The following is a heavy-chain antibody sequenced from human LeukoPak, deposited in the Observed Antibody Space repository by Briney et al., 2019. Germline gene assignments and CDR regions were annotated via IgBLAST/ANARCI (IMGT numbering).Heavy chain of an antibody. D-gene: IGHD2-8*01. J-gene: IGHJ4*02. V-gene: IGHV1-3*01. CDR2: INAGNGNT. CDR1: GYTFTSYA. Sequence: ASVNVSCKASGYTFTSYAMHWVRQAPGQRLEWMGWINAGNGNTKYSQKFQGRVTMTRNTSISTAYMELSSLRSEDTAVYYCARGGYCTNGVCYRLRDYWGQGTLVTVSS. CDR3: ARGGYCTNGVCYRLRDY.